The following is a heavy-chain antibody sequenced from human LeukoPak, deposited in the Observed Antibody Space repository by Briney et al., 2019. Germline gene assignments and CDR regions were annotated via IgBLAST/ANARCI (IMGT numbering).Heavy chain of an antibody. Sequence: GGSLRLSCAASGFTFDDYAMHWVRQAPGKGLEWVSGISWNSGSIGYADSVKGRFTISRDNAKNSLYLQMNSLRAEDTALYYCAKDPTTPLLWFGESRVWFDPWGQGTLVTVSS. J-gene: IGHJ5*02. CDR1: GFTFDDYA. CDR3: AKDPTTPLLWFGESRVWFDP. V-gene: IGHV3-9*01. CDR2: ISWNSGSI. D-gene: IGHD3-10*01.